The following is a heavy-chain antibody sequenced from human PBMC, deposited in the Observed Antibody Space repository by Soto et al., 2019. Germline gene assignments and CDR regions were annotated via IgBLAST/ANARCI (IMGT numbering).Heavy chain of an antibody. D-gene: IGHD2-15*01. Sequence: QVQLVESGGGGVQPGRSLRLSCAASGFTFSNYGMQWVRQAPGKGLEWVAVISYDGSNKFYGDSVKGRCTISRDNSENTLYLEVNALRAEDTAVYYCAKGGYCSGGRCGPTDHWGQGTQVTVSS. CDR2: ISYDGSNK. CDR3: AKGGYCSGGRCGPTDH. CDR1: GFTFSNYG. J-gene: IGHJ4*02. V-gene: IGHV3-30*18.